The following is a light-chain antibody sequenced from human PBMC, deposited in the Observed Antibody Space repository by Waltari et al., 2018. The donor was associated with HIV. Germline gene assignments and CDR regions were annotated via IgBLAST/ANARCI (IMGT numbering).Light chain of an antibody. CDR2: DVS. J-gene: IGLJ2*01. V-gene: IGLV2-11*01. CDR1: SSDVGGYNY. Sequence: QSALTQPRSVSGSPGQSVTISCTGTSSDVGGYNYVSWYQRHPGKAPKLMIYDVSKRPAGVPDRFAGSKSGNTASLTISGLQAEDEADYYCCSYAGSYKGVFGGGTKLTVL. CDR3: CSYAGSYKGV.